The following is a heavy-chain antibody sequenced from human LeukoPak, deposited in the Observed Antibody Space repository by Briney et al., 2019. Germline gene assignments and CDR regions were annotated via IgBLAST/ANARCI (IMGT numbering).Heavy chain of an antibody. CDR2: VNRDGSET. CDR3: ARNNAMDV. V-gene: IGHV3-7*03. Sequence: GGSLRLSCAASGFALSSHWMTWVRQVPGRGPEWVANVNRDGSETYYLDSVKGRFTISKDNAKNSLYLQMNSLRAEDTALYHCARNNAMDVWGQGTTVIVSS. J-gene: IGHJ6*02. D-gene: IGHD2-8*01. CDR1: GFALSSHW.